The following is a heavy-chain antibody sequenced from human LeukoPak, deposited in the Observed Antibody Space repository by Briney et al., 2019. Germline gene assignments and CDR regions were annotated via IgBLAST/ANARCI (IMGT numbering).Heavy chain of an antibody. Sequence: GGSLRLSCAASGFIFDDYGMSWVRQAPGKGLEWVSIIYSGGSTYYADSVKGRFTISRDNSKNTLYLQMNSLRAEDTAVYYCARSNVQHWSTYSFDYWGQGTLVTVSS. CDR2: IYSGGST. CDR1: GFIFDDYG. D-gene: IGHD6-6*01. J-gene: IGHJ4*02. CDR3: ARSNVQHWSTYSFDY. V-gene: IGHV3-53*01.